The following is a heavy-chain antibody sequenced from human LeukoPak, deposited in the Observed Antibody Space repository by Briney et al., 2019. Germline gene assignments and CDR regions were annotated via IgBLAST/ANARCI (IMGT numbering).Heavy chain of an antibody. CDR2: ISYDGSNK. Sequence: PGRSLRLSCAASGFTFSSYAMHWVRQAPGKGLEWVAVISYDGSNKYYADSVKGRFTISRDNAKNSLYLQMNSLRAEDTAVYYCARDSNFGVVPYYFDYWGQGTLVTVSS. CDR3: ARDSNFGVVPYYFDY. CDR1: GFTFSSYA. J-gene: IGHJ4*02. D-gene: IGHD3-3*01. V-gene: IGHV3-30-3*01.